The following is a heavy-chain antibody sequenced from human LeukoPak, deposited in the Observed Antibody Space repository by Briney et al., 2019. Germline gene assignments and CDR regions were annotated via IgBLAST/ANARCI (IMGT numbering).Heavy chain of an antibody. Sequence: GGSLRLSCAASGFTFSSYWTSWVRQAPGKGLEWVANIKQDGSEKYYVDSVKGRFTISRDNSKNTLYLQMNSLRAEDTAVYYCAKVVTYYWGQGTLVTVSS. D-gene: IGHD3-16*01. J-gene: IGHJ4*02. V-gene: IGHV3-7*03. CDR2: IKQDGSEK. CDR3: AKVVTYY. CDR1: GFTFSSYW.